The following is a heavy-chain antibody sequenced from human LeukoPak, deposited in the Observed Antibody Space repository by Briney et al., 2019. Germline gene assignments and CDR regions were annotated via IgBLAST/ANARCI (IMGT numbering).Heavy chain of an antibody. V-gene: IGHV4-59*01. CDR3: ASDSSGYYYFDY. CDR2: IYYSGST. J-gene: IGHJ4*02. Sequence: SETLSLTCTVSGGSISSYYWSWIRQPPGKGLEWIGYIYYSGSTNYNPSLKSRVTISVDTSKNQFSLKLSSVTAADTAVYYCASDSSGYYYFDYWGQGTLVTVSS. D-gene: IGHD3-22*01. CDR1: GGSISSYY.